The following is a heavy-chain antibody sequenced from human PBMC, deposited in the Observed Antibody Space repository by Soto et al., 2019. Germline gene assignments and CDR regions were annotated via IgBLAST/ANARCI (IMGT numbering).Heavy chain of an antibody. J-gene: IGHJ4*02. CDR3: ARPVAGGGSYFDYFDY. CDR2: IIPIFGTA. D-gene: IGHD1-26*01. Sequence: QVQLVQSGAEVKKPGSSVKVSCKASGGTFSSYAISWVRQAPGQGLEGMGGIIPIFGTANYAQKFQGRVTITADDSTSTAYMELSSLRSEDTAVDYCARPVAGGGSYFDYFDYWGQGTLVTVSS. V-gene: IGHV1-69*01. CDR1: GGTFSSYA.